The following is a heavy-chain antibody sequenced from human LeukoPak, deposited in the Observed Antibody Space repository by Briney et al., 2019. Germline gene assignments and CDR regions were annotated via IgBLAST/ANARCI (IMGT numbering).Heavy chain of an antibody. J-gene: IGHJ4*02. Sequence: SQTLSLIRSVCGGFIYTVGYYCSWIRQHPGKGLGWIGYIYHSGSTNYNPSLKSRVTISVDTSKNQFSLKLRSVTAADTAVYYCAREYIAAAGVFDYWGQGTLVTVSS. V-gene: IGHV4-31*03. D-gene: IGHD6-13*01. CDR1: GGFIYTVGYY. CDR3: AREYIAAAGVFDY. CDR2: IYHSGST.